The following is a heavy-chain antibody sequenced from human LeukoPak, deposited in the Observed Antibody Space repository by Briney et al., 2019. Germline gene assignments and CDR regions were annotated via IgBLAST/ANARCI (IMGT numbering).Heavy chain of an antibody. CDR2: ISGSGGST. CDR3: AKEAIFGVVIIFPYYFDY. V-gene: IGHV3-23*01. Sequence: GGSLRLSCAASGFTFSSYAMSWVRQAPGKGLEWVSAISGSGGSTYYADSVKGRFTISGDNSKNTLYLQMNSLRAEDTAVYYCAKEAIFGVVIIFPYYFDYWGQGTLVTVSS. D-gene: IGHD3-3*01. J-gene: IGHJ4*02. CDR1: GFTFSSYA.